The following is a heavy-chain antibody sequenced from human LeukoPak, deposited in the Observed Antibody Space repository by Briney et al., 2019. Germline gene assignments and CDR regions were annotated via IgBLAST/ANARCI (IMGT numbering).Heavy chain of an antibody. CDR1: GYTFTSYY. CDR3: ARDSTVEYYDSSGYFDY. Sequence: ASVKVSCKASGYTFTSYYMHWVRQAPGQGLEWMGIINPSGGSTSYAQKFQGRVTMTRDTSTSTVYMELSSLRSEDTAVYHCARDSTVEYYDSSGYFDYWGQGTLVTVSS. J-gene: IGHJ4*02. CDR2: INPSGGST. D-gene: IGHD3-22*01. V-gene: IGHV1-46*01.